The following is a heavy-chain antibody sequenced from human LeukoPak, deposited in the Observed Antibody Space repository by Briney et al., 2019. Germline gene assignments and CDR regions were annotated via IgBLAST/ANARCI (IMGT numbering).Heavy chain of an antibody. Sequence: MPSQTLSLTCTVSGGSISSGGYYWSWIHQHPGKGLEWIGYIYYSGSTYYNPSLKSRVTISVDTSKNQFSLKLSSVTAADTAVYYCARGGYQLLDGGMDVWGKGTTVTVSS. CDR1: GGSISSGGYY. D-gene: IGHD2-2*01. J-gene: IGHJ6*04. CDR3: ARGGYQLLDGGMDV. V-gene: IGHV4-31*03. CDR2: IYYSGST.